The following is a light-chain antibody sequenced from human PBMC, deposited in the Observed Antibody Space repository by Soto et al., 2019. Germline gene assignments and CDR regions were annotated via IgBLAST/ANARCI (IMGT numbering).Light chain of an antibody. V-gene: IGKV3-20*01. J-gene: IGKJ4*01. CDR2: GAS. CDR1: QSVSSSY. CDR3: QQYDSSPLT. Sequence: EIVFTQSPGTLSLSPGARATLSCRASQSVSSSYLAWYQQKPGQAPRLLNYGASIRDTGIPARFSGSGSGTDFTLTISRLEPEDFAVYYCQQYDSSPLTFGGGTKVEIK.